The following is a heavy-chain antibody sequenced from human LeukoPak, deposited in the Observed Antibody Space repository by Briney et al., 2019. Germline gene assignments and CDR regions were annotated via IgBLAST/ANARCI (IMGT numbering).Heavy chain of an antibody. Sequence: SETLSLTCAVSGYSLSSGYYWGWIRPPPGKGLEWIGSIYHSGSTYYNPSLKSRVTISVDTSKNQFSLKLSSVTAADTAVYYCARSRDANWFDPWGQGTLVTVSS. CDR3: ARSRDANWFDP. V-gene: IGHV4-38-2*01. CDR2: IYHSGST. J-gene: IGHJ5*02. CDR1: GYSLSSGYY.